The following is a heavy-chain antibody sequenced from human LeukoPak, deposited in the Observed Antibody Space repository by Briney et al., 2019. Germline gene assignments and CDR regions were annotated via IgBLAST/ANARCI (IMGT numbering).Heavy chain of an antibody. V-gene: IGHV4-34*01. J-gene: IGHJ5*02. CDR3: ARGFCFSSSCYPSWFDP. D-gene: IGHD6-13*01. CDR2: INHSGST. Sequence: KPSETLSLTCAVYGGSFSGYYWSWIRQPPGKGLEWIGEINHSGSTNYNPSLKSRVTISVDTSKNQFSLKLSSVTAADTAVYYCARGFCFSSSCYPSWFDPWGQGTLVTVSS. CDR1: GGSFSGYY.